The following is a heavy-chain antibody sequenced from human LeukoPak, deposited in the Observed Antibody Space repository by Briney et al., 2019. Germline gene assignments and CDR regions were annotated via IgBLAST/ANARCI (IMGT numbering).Heavy chain of an antibody. D-gene: IGHD2-8*02. J-gene: IGHJ4*02. Sequence: SETLSLTCTVSGGSISSHYWSWIRQPPGKGLEWIGYIYYSGSTNYNPSLKSRVTISVDTSKNQFSLKLSSVTAADTAVYYCARVGGGVPSDYWGQGTLVTVSS. CDR3: ARVGGGVPSDY. CDR2: IYYSGST. V-gene: IGHV4-59*08. CDR1: GGSISSHY.